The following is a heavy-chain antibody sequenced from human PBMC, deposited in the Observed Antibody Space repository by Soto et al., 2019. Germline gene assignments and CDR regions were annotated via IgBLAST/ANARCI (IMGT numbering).Heavy chain of an antibody. V-gene: IGHV3-23*01. CDR2: LSGSGLNA. CDR1: GFTFSNYA. Sequence: EVQLLESGGGLVQPGGSLRLSCAASGFTFSNYAMTWVRQAPGKGLEWVSSLSGSGLNAYYTDSVKGRFTISRDNSKNSLYLQMTSLRAGDTAVYYCVKDPAILWTYIFHYWGQGILFSVSS. CDR3: VKDPAILWTYIFHY. D-gene: IGHD2-2*02. J-gene: IGHJ4*02.